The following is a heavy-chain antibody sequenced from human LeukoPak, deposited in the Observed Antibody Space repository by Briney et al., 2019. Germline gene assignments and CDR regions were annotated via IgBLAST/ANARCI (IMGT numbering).Heavy chain of an antibody. CDR1: GFTFSSYS. CDR2: ISGSSTTI. J-gene: IGHJ4*02. Sequence: GGSLRLSCAASGFTFSSYSLSWVRQAPRKGLEWVSYISGSSTTICYADSVKGRFTISRDNAKNTLYLQMNSLRDADTAVYYCARDSRDYVFDYWGQGALVTVSS. CDR3: ARDSRDYVFDY. D-gene: IGHD4-17*01. V-gene: IGHV3-48*02.